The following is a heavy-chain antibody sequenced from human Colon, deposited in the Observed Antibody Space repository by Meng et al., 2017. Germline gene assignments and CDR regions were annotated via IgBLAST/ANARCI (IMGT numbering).Heavy chain of an antibody. CDR2: IIPGVGTT. D-gene: IGHD6-6*01. CDR1: GGSCDNDA. Sequence: QVQLMHSVADVKTPGFSVWVSCKAAGGSCDNDAIRWVRQAAGQGLERVGGIIPGVGTTNYAQRFQGRVTITTDRSAGTVFMQLNSLRFEDTAVYYCARDRRNYYLDLWGQGTLVTVSS. V-gene: IGHV1-69*05. J-gene: IGHJ4*02. CDR3: ARDRRNYYLDL.